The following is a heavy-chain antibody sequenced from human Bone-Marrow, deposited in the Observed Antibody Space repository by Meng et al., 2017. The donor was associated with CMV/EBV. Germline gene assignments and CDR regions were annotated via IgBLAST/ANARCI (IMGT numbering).Heavy chain of an antibody. CDR3: ARVRCWDYYDRRGAFDI. CDR1: GGSISSGDYY. Sequence: SETLSLTCTVSGGSISSGDYYWSWIRQPPGKGLEWIGYIYYSGSTYYNPSLKSRVTISVDTSKNQFSLKLSSVTAADTAVYYCARVRCWDYYDRRGAFDIWGQGTMVTVSS. CDR2: IYYSGST. V-gene: IGHV4-30-4*08. J-gene: IGHJ3*02. D-gene: IGHD3-22*01.